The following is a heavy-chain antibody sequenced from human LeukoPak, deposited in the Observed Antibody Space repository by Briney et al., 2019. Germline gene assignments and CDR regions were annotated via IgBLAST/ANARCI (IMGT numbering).Heavy chain of an antibody. V-gene: IGHV4-39*07. CDR1: GGSISISGYY. CDR3: ARVVVRGVIIERGNAFDI. Sequence: SETLSLTCTVSGGSISISGYYWAWIRQPPGKGPEWIGSIFYTGTTYYNPSLKSRVTISVDTSKNQFSLKLSSVTAADTAVYYCARVVVRGVIIERGNAFDIWGQGTMVTVSS. J-gene: IGHJ3*02. CDR2: IFYTGTT. D-gene: IGHD3-10*01.